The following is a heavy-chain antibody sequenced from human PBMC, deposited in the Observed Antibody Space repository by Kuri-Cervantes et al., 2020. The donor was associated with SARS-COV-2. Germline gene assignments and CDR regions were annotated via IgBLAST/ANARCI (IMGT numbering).Heavy chain of an antibody. D-gene: IGHD6-13*01. CDR3: ASSIAAAGWDAFDI. J-gene: IGHJ3*02. CDR1: GYTFTSYG. CDR2: ISAYNGNT. Sequence: ASGKGSCKASGYTFTSYGISWVRQAPGQGLEWMGWISAYNGNTNYAQKFQGRVTITADKSTSTAYMELSSLRSEDTAVYYCASSIAAAGWDAFDIWGQGTMVTVSS. V-gene: IGHV1-18*01.